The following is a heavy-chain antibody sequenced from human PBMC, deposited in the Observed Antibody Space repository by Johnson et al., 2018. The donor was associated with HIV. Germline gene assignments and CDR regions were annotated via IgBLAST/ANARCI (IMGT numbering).Heavy chain of an antibody. CDR2: TWYDASYK. CDR3: AKEYFDI. Sequence: VQLVESGGGVVQPGGSLRLSCAASGFTFSSYGMHWVRQAPGKGLEWVAVTWYDASYKYCTDSVKGRFTMSRDNSKNTLCLQMNSLRAEDTAVYYCAKEYFDIWGQGTMVTVSS. CDR1: GFTFSSYG. J-gene: IGHJ3*02. V-gene: IGHV3-33*06.